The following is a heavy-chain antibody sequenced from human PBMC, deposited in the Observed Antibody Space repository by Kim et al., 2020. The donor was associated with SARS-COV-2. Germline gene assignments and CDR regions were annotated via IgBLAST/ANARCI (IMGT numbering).Heavy chain of an antibody. J-gene: IGHJ6*02. Sequence: SVKVSCKASGGTFSSYAISWVRQAPGQGLEWMGGIIPIFGTANYAQKFQGRVTITADESTSTAYIELGSLRAEDTAVYYCARDRGYCSGGSCYDYYYGMDVWGQGTTVTVSS. V-gene: IGHV1-69*13. CDR3: ARDRGYCSGGSCYDYYYGMDV. CDR2: IIPIFGTA. CDR1: GGTFSSYA. D-gene: IGHD2-15*01.